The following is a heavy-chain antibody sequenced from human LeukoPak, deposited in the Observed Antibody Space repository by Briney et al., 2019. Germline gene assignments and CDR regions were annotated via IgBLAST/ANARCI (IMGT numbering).Heavy chain of an antibody. V-gene: IGHV3-21*01. Sequence: GGSLRLSCAASGFTLRTYSMNWVRQAPGKGLEWVSSISSSSSYIYYADSVKGRFTISRDNAKNSLYLQMNSLRAEDTAVYYCARVGVYYDILTGPSDAFDIWGQGTMVTVSS. CDR3: ARVGVYYDILTGPSDAFDI. J-gene: IGHJ3*02. D-gene: IGHD3-9*01. CDR1: GFTLRTYS. CDR2: ISSSSSYI.